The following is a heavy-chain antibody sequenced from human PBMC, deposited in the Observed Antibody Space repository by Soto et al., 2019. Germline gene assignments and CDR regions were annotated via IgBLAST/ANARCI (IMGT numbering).Heavy chain of an antibody. CDR1: GVTFSKYA. CDR3: SKGDYGGNSPYWDFDL. J-gene: IGHJ2*01. Sequence: EVQLLESGGALVQPGGSLRLSCAGSGVTFSKYAMSWVRQPPGKGPEWVASITGSGGLTYYADSVKGRFTISRDNSKNILFLQMNRLSDEDTATYYCSKGDYGGNSPYWDFDLWGRGTLVIVSS. CDR2: ITGSGGLT. D-gene: IGHD4-17*01. V-gene: IGHV3-23*01.